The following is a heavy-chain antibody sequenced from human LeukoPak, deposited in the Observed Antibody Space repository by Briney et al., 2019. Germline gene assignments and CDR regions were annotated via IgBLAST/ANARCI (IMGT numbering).Heavy chain of an antibody. CDR3: ARDQSLGYCSGGSCSYFDF. CDR2: IYTSGNT. V-gene: IGHV4-4*07. Sequence: PSETLSLTCTVSGGSISGYYWSWIRQPAGRGLEWIGRIYTSGNTNCNPSLKSRVTMSVDTSKKQFSLRLSSVTAADTAVYYCARDQSLGYCSGGSCSYFDFWGQGTLVTVPS. CDR1: GGSISGYY. D-gene: IGHD2-15*01. J-gene: IGHJ4*02.